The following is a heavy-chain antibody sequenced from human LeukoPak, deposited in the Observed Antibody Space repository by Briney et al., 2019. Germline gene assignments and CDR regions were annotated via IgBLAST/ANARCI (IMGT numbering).Heavy chain of an antibody. CDR1: GFTFSDYY. CDR2: ISSSSSYI. Sequence: PGGSLRLSCAASGFTFSDYYMSWIRQAPGKGLEWVSSISSSSSYIYYADSVKGRFTISRDNAKNSLYLQMNSLRAEDTAVYYCARDAACSGGSCYIDYWGQGTLVTVSS. CDR3: ARDAACSGGSCYIDY. V-gene: IGHV3-11*06. D-gene: IGHD2-15*01. J-gene: IGHJ4*02.